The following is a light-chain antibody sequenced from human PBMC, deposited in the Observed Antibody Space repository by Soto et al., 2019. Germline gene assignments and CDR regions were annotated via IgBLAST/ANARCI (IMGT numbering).Light chain of an antibody. J-gene: IGKJ1*01. V-gene: IGKV1-5*01. CDR3: QQSNSYPWT. CDR2: DAS. CDR1: QTIRSW. Sequence: DSQMPQSPSTLSGSVGDRVSVTWLASQTIRSWLAWYQQKPGKAPKLLIHDASSLESGVPARFSGSGSGTEFTLTISSLQPDDFAPYYCQQSNSYPWTFGQGTKVDIK.